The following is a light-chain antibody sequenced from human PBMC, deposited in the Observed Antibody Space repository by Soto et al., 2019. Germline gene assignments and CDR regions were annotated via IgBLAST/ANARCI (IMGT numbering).Light chain of an antibody. Sequence: QSVLTQPASVSGSPVQSITISCTGTSSDIGAYNYVSWYQQHPGKAPKVIIFEVSNRPSGVSNRFSGSKSGNTASLTISGLQPEDEADYHCSSYTGGNTYWIFGGGTKLTVL. V-gene: IGLV2-14*01. CDR1: SSDIGAYNY. J-gene: IGLJ3*02. CDR2: EVS. CDR3: SSYTGGNTYWI.